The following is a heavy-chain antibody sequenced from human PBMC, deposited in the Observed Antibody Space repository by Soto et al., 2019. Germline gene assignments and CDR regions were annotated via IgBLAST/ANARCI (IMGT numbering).Heavy chain of an antibody. CDR3: ARAYYDFWSGYQDY. D-gene: IGHD3-3*01. CDR1: GGSISSGGYY. V-gene: IGHV4-31*03. CDR2: IYYSGST. Sequence: SETLSLTCTVSGGSISSGGYYWSWIRQHPGKGLEWIGYIYYSGSTYYNPSLKSRVTISVDTSKNQFSLKLSSVTAADTAVYYCARAYYDFWSGYQDYWGQGTLVTVS. J-gene: IGHJ4*02.